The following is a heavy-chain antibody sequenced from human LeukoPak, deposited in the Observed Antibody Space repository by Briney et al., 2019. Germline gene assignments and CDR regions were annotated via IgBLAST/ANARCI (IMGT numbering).Heavy chain of an antibody. CDR3: ARALYGDPRKRYFDL. CDR1: GGSISSYY. J-gene: IGHJ2*01. Sequence: SETLSLTCTVSGGSISSYYWSWIRQPPGKGLEWIGYIYYSGSTNYNPSLKSRVTISVDTSKNQFSLKLSSVTAADTAVYYCARALYGDPRKRYFDLWGRGTLVTVSS. V-gene: IGHV4-59*01. D-gene: IGHD4-17*01. CDR2: IYYSGST.